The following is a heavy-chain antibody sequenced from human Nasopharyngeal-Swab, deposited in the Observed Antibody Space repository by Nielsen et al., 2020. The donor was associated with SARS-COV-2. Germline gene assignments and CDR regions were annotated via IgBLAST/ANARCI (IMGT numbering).Heavy chain of an antibody. CDR1: GVSITSQY. CDR2: ISHNSGT. J-gene: IGHJ5*02. Sequence: SETLSLTCTVSGVSITSQYWSWIRQPPGKGLEWIGYISHNSGTSYNPSLKRRVTMFMETSKNQFSLRLRSVTAADTAVYYCAKEGATGWFDPWGQGTLVTVSS. V-gene: IGHV4-59*11. CDR3: AKEGATGWFDP.